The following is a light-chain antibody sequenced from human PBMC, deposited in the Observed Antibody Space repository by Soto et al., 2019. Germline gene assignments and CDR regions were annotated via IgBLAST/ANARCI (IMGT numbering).Light chain of an antibody. CDR3: CSYAGSSTK. J-gene: IGLJ2*01. Sequence: QSVLTQPPSVSAAPGQKVTISCTGTSSDVGSYNLVSWYQQHPGKAPKLMIYEGSKRPSGVSNRFSGSKSGNTASLTISGLQAEDEADYYCCSYAGSSTKFGGGTKLTVL. V-gene: IGLV2-23*01. CDR1: SSDVGSYNL. CDR2: EGS.